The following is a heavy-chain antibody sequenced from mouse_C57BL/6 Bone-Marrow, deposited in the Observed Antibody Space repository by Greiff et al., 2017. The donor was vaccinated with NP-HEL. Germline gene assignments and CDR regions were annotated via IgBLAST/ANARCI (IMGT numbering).Heavy chain of an antibody. V-gene: IGHV1-50*01. Sequence: QVQLQQPGAELVKPGASVKLSCKASGYTFTSYWMQWVKQRPGQGLEWIGEIDPSDRYTNYNQKFKGKATLTVDTSSSTAYMQLSSLTSEDSAVYYCALYYYDPWFAYWGQGTLVTVSA. CDR3: ALYYYDPWFAY. CDR1: GYTFTSYW. CDR2: IDPSDRYT. J-gene: IGHJ3*01. D-gene: IGHD1-1*01.